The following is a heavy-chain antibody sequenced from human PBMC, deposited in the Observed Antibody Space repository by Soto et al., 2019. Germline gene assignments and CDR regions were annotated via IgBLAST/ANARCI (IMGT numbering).Heavy chain of an antibody. Sequence: SETLSLTCAVYGGSFSGYYWNWIRQSPGRGLEWIGEINHSGSTNYNPSLKRRVTISVDTSKNQFSLKLSSVTAADTAVYYCASGIAAAENYFYYYYMDVWGKGTPVTVSS. D-gene: IGHD6-13*01. CDR1: GGSFSGYY. J-gene: IGHJ6*03. CDR3: ASGIAAAENYFYYYYMDV. V-gene: IGHV4-34*01. CDR2: INHSGST.